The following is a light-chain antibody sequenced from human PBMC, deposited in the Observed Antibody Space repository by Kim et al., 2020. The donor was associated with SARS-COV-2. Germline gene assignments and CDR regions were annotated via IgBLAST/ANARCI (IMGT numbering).Light chain of an antibody. CDR1: SLRSYY. Sequence: SSELTQDPAVSVALGQTVRITCQGDSLRSYYATWYQQKPGQAPRVVIYGKNNRPSGIPDRFSGSSSGNTASLTITGTQAGDEADYYCNSRGSNDDVVFGGGTQLTFL. CDR3: NSRGSNDDVV. CDR2: GKN. J-gene: IGLJ2*01. V-gene: IGLV3-19*01.